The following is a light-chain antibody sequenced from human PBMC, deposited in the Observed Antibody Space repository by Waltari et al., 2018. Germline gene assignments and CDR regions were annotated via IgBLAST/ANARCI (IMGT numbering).Light chain of an antibody. CDR3: SSYTISSTLNWV. CDR2: DVS. J-gene: IGLJ3*02. Sequence: QSALTQPASVSGSPGQSITISCTGTSSDVGGFNFVSWYQQHPGKAPKLMIYDVSKRRSGVSNRCSGAKAGNTASLTISGVQAEDEADYYCSSYTISSTLNWVFGGGTKLTVL. V-gene: IGLV2-14*03. CDR1: SSDVGGFNF.